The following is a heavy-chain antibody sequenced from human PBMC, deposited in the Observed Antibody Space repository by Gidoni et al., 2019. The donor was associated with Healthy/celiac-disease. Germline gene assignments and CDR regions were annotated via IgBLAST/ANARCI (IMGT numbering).Heavy chain of an antibody. CDR1: GFTFSGSA. D-gene: IGHD5-18*01. V-gene: IGHV3-73*02. CDR3: TMTRAGYSYGYEMRYWFDP. Sequence: EVQLVESGGGLVQPGGSLKVSCAASGFTFSGSAMHWVRQASGKGLEWVGRIRSKANSYATAYAASVKGRFTISRDDSKNTAYLQMNSLKTEDTAVYYCTMTRAGYSYGYEMRYWFDPWGQGTLVTVSS. J-gene: IGHJ5*02. CDR2: IRSKANSYAT.